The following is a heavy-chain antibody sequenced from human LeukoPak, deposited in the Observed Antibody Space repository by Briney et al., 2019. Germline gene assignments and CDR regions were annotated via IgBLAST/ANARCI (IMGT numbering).Heavy chain of an antibody. Sequence: PGGSLRLSCAVSGFTSYSDYMSWVRQAPGRGLEWVASLKKDGSERTYVDSVKGRFSISRDSAKNSLYLQMNGLGAEDTAVYYCPTGRATKRNWGKEALVTASS. J-gene: IGHJ4*02. V-gene: IGHV3-7*01. CDR3: PTGRATKRN. CDR1: GFTSYSDY. D-gene: IGHD1-26*01. CDR2: LKKDGSER.